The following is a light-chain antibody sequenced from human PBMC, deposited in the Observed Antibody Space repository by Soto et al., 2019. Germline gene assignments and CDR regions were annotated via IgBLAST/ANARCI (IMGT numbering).Light chain of an antibody. J-gene: IGKJ2*01. Sequence: DIQMTQSPPSLSASVGERVTISCRASQAINKNLNWYQLKEGQAPKLLIYSTSEFQPGVPSRFSGNISETEYSLTITGLQPHDSASYNCQQSFWTPYTFGQAT. V-gene: IGKV1-39*01. CDR2: STS. CDR1: QAINKN. CDR3: QQSFWTPYT.